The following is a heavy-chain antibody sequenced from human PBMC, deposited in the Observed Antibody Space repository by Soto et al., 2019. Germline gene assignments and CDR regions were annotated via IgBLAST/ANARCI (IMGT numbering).Heavy chain of an antibody. CDR2: IWFDGSNK. D-gene: IGHD4-4*01. Sequence: QVQLVESGGGVVQPGTSLRLSCAVSGFTFSGYGMHWVRQAPGKGLEWVAVIWFDGSNKNYGDSVKGRFTISRDDSNNILYLQMNSLRAEDTAVYYCTRDRDSRRGYDYFDHWGQGTLVTVSS. CDR1: GFTFSGYG. J-gene: IGHJ4*02. CDR3: TRDRDSRRGYDYFDH. V-gene: IGHV3-33*01.